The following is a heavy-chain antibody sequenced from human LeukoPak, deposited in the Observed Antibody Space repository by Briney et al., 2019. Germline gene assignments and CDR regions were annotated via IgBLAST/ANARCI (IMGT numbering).Heavy chain of an antibody. CDR1: GFTFSSYW. D-gene: IGHD1-14*01. V-gene: IGHV3-7*01. CDR2: IKQDGSEK. Sequence: GALRLSCAASGFTFSSYWMSWVRQAPGKGLEWVANIKQDGSEKYYVDSVKGRFTISRDNAKNSLYLQMNSLRAEDTAVYYCARVRLQPRTLLDDAFDIWGQGTMVTVSS. CDR3: ARVRLQPRTLLDDAFDI. J-gene: IGHJ3*02.